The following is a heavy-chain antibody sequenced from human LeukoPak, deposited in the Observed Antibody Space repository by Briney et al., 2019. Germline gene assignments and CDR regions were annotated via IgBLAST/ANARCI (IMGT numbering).Heavy chain of an antibody. CDR3: ARDRRDPYGDFNWFDP. D-gene: IGHD4-17*01. CDR1: GGSISSYY. V-gene: IGHV4-59*12. CDR2: IYYSGST. Sequence: SETLSLTCTVSGGSISSYYWSWIRQPPGKGLEWIGYIYYSGSTNYNPSLKSRVTISVDTSKNQFSLKLSSVTAADTAVYYCARDRRDPYGDFNWFDPWGQGTLVTVSS. J-gene: IGHJ5*02.